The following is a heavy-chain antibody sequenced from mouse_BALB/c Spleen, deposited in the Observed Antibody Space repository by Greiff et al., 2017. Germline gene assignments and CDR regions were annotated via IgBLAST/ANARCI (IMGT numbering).Heavy chain of an antibody. D-gene: IGHD1-1*01. CDR3: ARLYYGSSYYFDY. J-gene: IGHJ2*01. Sequence: DVMLVESGGGLVQPGGSLKLSCAASGFTFSSYTMSWVRQTPEKRLEWVAYISNGGGSTYYPDTVKGRFTISRDNAKNTLYLQMSSLKSEDTAMYYCARLYYGSSYYFDYWGQGTTLTVSS. CDR2: ISNGGGST. V-gene: IGHV5-12-2*01. CDR1: GFTFSSYT.